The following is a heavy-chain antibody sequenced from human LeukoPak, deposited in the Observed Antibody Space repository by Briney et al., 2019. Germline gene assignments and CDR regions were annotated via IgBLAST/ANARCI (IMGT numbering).Heavy chain of an antibody. D-gene: IGHD3-22*01. CDR3: ARLYDSRTTRDY. Sequence: ASVKVSCKASGYTFTSYGISWVRQAPGQGLEWMGIINPSGGSTSYAQKFQGRVTMTRDMSTSTVYMELSSLRSEDTAVYYCARLYDSRTTRDYWGQGTLVTVSS. CDR1: GYTFTSYG. J-gene: IGHJ4*02. CDR2: INPSGGST. V-gene: IGHV1-46*01.